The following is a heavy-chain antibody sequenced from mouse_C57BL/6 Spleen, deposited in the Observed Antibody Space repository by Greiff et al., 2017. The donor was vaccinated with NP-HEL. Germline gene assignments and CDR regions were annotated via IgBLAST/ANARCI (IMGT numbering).Heavy chain of an antibody. CDR1: GFTFSDAW. J-gene: IGHJ2*01. V-gene: IGHV6-6*01. CDR2: IRNKANNHAT. Sequence: EVKLVESGGGLVQPGGSMKLSCAASGFTFSDAWMDWVRQSPEKGLEWVAEIRNKANNHATYYAESVKGRFTISRDDSKSSVYLQMNSLRAEDTGIYYCTRLLRLYYFDYWGQGTTLTVSS. CDR3: TRLLRLYYFDY. D-gene: IGHD1-2*01.